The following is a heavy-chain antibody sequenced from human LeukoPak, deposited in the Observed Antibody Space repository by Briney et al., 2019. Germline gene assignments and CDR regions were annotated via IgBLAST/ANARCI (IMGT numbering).Heavy chain of an antibody. CDR2: ISSSSSTI. D-gene: IGHD4-17*01. V-gene: IGHV3-48*02. CDR1: GFTFSSYT. J-gene: IGHJ4*02. Sequence: GGSLRLSCAASGFTFSSYTMNWVRQAPGKGLEWVSYISSSSSTIYYADSVKGRFTISRDNAKNSLYLQMNSLRDEDTAVYYCTRRDGDSDRGFDYWGQGTLVTVSS. CDR3: TRRDGDSDRGFDY.